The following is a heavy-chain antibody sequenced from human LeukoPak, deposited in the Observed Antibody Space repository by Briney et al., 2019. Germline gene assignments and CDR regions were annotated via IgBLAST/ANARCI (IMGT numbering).Heavy chain of an antibody. CDR2: IYYSGST. Sequence: KRSETLSLTCTVSGGSISSSSYYWSWIRQPRGKGLEWIGSIYYSGSTYYNPSLKSRVTISVDTSKNQFSLKLSSVTAADTAVYYCATSKTKQYYYGSRGYFDYWGQGTLVTVSS. CDR3: ATSKTKQYYYGSRGYFDY. CDR1: GGSISSSSYY. J-gene: IGHJ4*02. D-gene: IGHD3-10*01. V-gene: IGHV4-39*07.